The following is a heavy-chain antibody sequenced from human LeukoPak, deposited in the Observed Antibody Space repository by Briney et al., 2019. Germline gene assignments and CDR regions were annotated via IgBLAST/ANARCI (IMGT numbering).Heavy chain of an antibody. Sequence: SETLSLTCTVSGGSLSSHYWSWIRQPPGKGLEWIGYIYYSGFTNYNPSLKSRLTISVDTSKNQFSLKVTSVTAADTAAYYCARQRYYYGSGTENWFDPWGQGTLVTVSS. V-gene: IGHV4-59*08. CDR3: ARQRYYYGSGTENWFDP. CDR1: GGSLSSHY. D-gene: IGHD3-10*01. J-gene: IGHJ5*02. CDR2: IYYSGFT.